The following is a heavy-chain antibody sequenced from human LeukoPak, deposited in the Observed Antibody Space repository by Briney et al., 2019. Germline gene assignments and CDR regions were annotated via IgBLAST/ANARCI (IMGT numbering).Heavy chain of an antibody. CDR2: IIPIFGTA. J-gene: IGHJ4*02. CDR3: ARRVGYYYDSSGTHFDY. V-gene: IGHV1-69*05. Sequence: ASVKVSCKASGGTFSSYAISWLRQAPGQGLEWMGGIIPIFGTANYAQKFQGRVTITTDESTSTAYMELSSLRSEDTAVYYCARRVGYYYDSSGTHFDYWGQGTLVTVSS. CDR1: GGTFSSYA. D-gene: IGHD3-22*01.